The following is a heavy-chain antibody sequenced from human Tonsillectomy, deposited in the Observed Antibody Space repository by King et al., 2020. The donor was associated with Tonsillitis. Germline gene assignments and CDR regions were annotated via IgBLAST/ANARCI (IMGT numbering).Heavy chain of an antibody. CDR2: IYSGGST. V-gene: IGHV3-53*01. CDR1: GFTVSSNY. CDR3: ARDTYDSPGAFDI. D-gene: IGHD1-1*01. Sequence: QLVQSGGGLIQPGGSLRLSCAASGFTVSSNYMSWVRQAPGKGLEWVSVIYSGGSTYYADSVKGRFTISRDNTKNTLYLQMNSMRAEDTAVYYCARDTYDSPGAFDIWGQGTMVTVSS. J-gene: IGHJ3*02.